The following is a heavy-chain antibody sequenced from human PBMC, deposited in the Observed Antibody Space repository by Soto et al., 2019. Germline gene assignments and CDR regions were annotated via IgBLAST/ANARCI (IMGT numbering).Heavy chain of an antibody. V-gene: IGHV3-66*01. CDR3: ARVLRSGTSGYAFDI. CDR2: IYSSGTT. D-gene: IGHD2-2*01. CDR1: GFIVSDKY. Sequence: EVQLVESGGGLVQPGGSLRLSCAASGFIVSDKYMSWVRQAPGKGLEWVSLIYSSGTTYSADSVKGKFTISRDNSKNTLSLQMNSLTAEDTAMYYCARVLRSGTSGYAFDIWGQGTMVTVSS. J-gene: IGHJ3*02.